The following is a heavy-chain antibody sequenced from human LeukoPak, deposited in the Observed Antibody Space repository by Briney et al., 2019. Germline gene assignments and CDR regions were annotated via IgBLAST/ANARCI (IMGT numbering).Heavy chain of an antibody. CDR1: GFTFSTYW. CDR2: IKEDGSDK. D-gene: IGHD5-24*01. J-gene: IGHJ4*02. CDR3: ARDGWRAINY. V-gene: IGHV3-7*01. Sequence: GGSLRLSCEASGFTFSTYWMSWVRQASGKGLEWVANIKEDGSDKNYVDSVRGRFTISRDNAKNSLYLQMNSLRVEDTAVYYCARDGWRAINYWGQGTLVTVS.